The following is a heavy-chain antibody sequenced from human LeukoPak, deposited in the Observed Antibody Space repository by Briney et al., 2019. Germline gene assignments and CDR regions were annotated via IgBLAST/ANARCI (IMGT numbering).Heavy chain of an antibody. CDR2: ISNDGSDK. J-gene: IGHJ4*02. CDR3: AKDGFCSSTSCYPNHFDS. CDR1: GFTFRHYA. V-gene: IGHV3-30*18. D-gene: IGHD2-2*01. Sequence: QAGGSLRLSCAASGFTFRHYAMHWVRQAPGKGLEWVALISNDGSDKYYADSVRGRFSISRDNSKNTLDLQMNSLRAEDTAVYHCAKDGFCSSTSCYPNHFDSWGQGTLDTVSS.